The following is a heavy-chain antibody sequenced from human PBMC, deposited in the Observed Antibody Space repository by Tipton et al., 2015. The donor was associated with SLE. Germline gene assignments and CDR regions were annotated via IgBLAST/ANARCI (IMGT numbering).Heavy chain of an antibody. D-gene: IGHD3-10*01. CDR2: IYTRGST. CDR3: ARGRMVRGVRVPFQH. CDR1: GGSISSYY. V-gene: IGHV4-4*07. J-gene: IGHJ1*01. Sequence: TLSLTCTVSGGSISSYYWSWIRQPAGKGLEWIGRIYTRGSTNYNPSLKSRVTISVDTSKNQFSLKLSSVTAADTAVYYCARGRMVRGVRVPFQHWGQGTLVTVSS.